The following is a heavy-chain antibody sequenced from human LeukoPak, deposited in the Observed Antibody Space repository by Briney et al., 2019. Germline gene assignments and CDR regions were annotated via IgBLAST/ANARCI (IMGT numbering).Heavy chain of an antibody. Sequence: GGSLRLSCAASGFTSSDYSMNWVRQAPGKGLEWVSSISSSSGYIYYADSVTGRFTVSRDNAKNSLYLQMNSLRAEDTAVYYCARDFGSSLDYWGQGTLVTVSS. D-gene: IGHD6-6*01. CDR3: ARDFGSSLDY. V-gene: IGHV3-21*01. CDR2: ISSSSGYI. J-gene: IGHJ4*02. CDR1: GFTSSDYS.